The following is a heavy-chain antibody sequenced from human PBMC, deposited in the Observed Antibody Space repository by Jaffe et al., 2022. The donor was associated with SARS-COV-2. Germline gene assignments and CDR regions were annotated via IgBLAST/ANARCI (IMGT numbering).Heavy chain of an antibody. J-gene: IGHJ4*02. CDR2: IKSKTDGGTT. D-gene: IGHD3-16*01. CDR1: GFTFSNAW. V-gene: IGHV3-15*01. CDR3: ATDAEGGYSY. Sequence: EVQLVESGGGLVKPGGSLRLSCAASGFTFSNAWMSWVRQAPGRGLEWVGRIKSKTDGGTTDYAAPVKDRFTISRDDSKNTLYLQMNSLKTEDTAVYYCATDAEGGYSYWGQGTLVTVSS.